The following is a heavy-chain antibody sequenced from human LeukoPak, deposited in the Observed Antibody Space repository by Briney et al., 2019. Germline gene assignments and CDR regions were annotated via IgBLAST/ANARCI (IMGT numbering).Heavy chain of an antibody. V-gene: IGHV4-39*07. CDR2: ISHSGST. CDR1: GGSISSSGYY. CDR3: ARKSGDYGPFDY. J-gene: IGHJ4*02. D-gene: IGHD2-21*02. Sequence: SETLSLTCTVSGGSISSSGYYWSWIRQPPGKGLEWIGEISHSGSTNYNPSLKSRVTISVDTSKSQFSLKLSSVTAADTAVYYCARKSGDYGPFDYWGQGTLVTVSS.